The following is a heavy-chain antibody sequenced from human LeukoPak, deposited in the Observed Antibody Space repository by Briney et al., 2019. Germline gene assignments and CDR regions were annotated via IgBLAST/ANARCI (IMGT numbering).Heavy chain of an antibody. Sequence: GGSLRLSCVASGFTFSSYGMHWVRQAPGKGLEWVAVISYDGSNKYYADSVKGRFTISRDNSKNTLYLQMNSLRAEDTAVYYCAKDQYPAFGYCSGGSCYSDYYYGMDVWGQGTTVTVSS. CDR3: AKDQYPAFGYCSGGSCYSDYYYGMDV. CDR1: GFTFSSYG. CDR2: ISYDGSNK. V-gene: IGHV3-30*18. D-gene: IGHD2-15*01. J-gene: IGHJ6*02.